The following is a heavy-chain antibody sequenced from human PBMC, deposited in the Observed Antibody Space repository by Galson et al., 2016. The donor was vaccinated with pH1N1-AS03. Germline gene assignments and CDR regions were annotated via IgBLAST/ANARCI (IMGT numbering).Heavy chain of an antibody. CDR2: ISSSSTI. Sequence: SLRLSCAASGFTFSSYSMNWVRQAPGKGLEWVSYISSSSTIYYADSVKGRFTISRDNAKNSLYLQMNSLRAEDTAVYYCARNWGYYYYYGMDVRGQGTTVTVSS. D-gene: IGHD7-27*01. V-gene: IGHV3-48*01. CDR3: ARNWGYYYYYGMDV. J-gene: IGHJ6*02. CDR1: GFTFSSYS.